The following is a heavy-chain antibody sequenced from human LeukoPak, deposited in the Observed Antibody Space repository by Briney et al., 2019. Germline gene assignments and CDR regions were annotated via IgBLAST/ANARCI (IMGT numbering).Heavy chain of an antibody. Sequence: SETLSLTCTVSGGSISSYYWSWIRQPPGKGLEWIGYIYYSGSTNYNPSLKSRVTISVDTFKNQFSLNLSSVTAADTAVYYCARALNSYGFHFWGQGTLVAVSS. J-gene: IGHJ4*02. CDR3: ARALNSYGFHF. CDR1: GGSISSYY. D-gene: IGHD5-18*01. CDR2: IYYSGST. V-gene: IGHV4-59*01.